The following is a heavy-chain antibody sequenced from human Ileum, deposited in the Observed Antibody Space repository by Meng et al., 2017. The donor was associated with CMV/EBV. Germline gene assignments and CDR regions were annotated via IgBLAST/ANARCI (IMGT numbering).Heavy chain of an antibody. Sequence: LPLQEAGPGLVNPSETLSLTCTVSGGSISRSSSYWGWIRQPPGKGLEWIGSIYYSGSTYYNPSLKSRVTISVDTSKNQFSLKLSSVTAADTAVYYCARVGAMVRGPHFDYWGQGTLVTVSS. V-gene: IGHV4-39*07. CDR1: GGSISRSSSY. J-gene: IGHJ4*02. CDR2: IYYSGST. CDR3: ARVGAMVRGPHFDY. D-gene: IGHD3-10*01.